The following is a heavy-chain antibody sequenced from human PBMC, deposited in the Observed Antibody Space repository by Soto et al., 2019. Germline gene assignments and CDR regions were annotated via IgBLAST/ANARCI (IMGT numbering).Heavy chain of an antibody. Sequence: QVQLVESGGGVVQPGRSLRLSCAASGFTFSSYAMHWVRQAPGKGLEWVAVISYDGSNKYYADSVKGRFTISRDNSKNTLYLQMNTLRAEDTAVYYCARDVAAPPEYYYGMDVWGQGTTVTVSS. CDR2: ISYDGSNK. V-gene: IGHV3-30-3*01. CDR1: GFTFSSYA. CDR3: ARDVAAPPEYYYGMDV. D-gene: IGHD6-6*01. J-gene: IGHJ6*02.